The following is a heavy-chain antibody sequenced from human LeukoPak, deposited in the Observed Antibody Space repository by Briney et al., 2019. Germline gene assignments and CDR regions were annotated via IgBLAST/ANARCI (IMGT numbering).Heavy chain of an antibody. D-gene: IGHD4-17*01. Sequence: GGSLRLSCAASGFTFSNAWMSWVRQAPGKGLEWVGRIKSKTDGGTTDYAALVKGRFTISRDDSKNTLYLQMNSLKTEDTAVYYCTTEGTVTTPFDYWGQGTLVTVSS. CDR3: TTEGTVTTPFDY. V-gene: IGHV3-15*01. CDR1: GFTFSNAW. CDR2: IKSKTDGGTT. J-gene: IGHJ4*02.